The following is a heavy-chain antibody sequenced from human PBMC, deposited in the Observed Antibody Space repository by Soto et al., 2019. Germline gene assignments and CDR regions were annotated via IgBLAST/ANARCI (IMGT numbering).Heavy chain of an antibody. D-gene: IGHD3-3*01. CDR3: ARGVTIFGVVASPRGWFDP. V-gene: IGHV4-59*01. CDR1: GGSISSYY. CDR2: IYYSGST. Sequence: ASETLSLTCTVSGGSISSYYWSWIRQPPGKGLEWIGYIYYSGSTNYNPSLKSRVTISVDTSKNQFSLKLSSVTAADTAVYYCARGVTIFGVVASPRGWFDPWGQGTLVTVSS. J-gene: IGHJ5*02.